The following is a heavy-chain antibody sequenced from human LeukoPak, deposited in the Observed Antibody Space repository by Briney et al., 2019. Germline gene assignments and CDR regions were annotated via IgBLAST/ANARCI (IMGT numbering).Heavy chain of an antibody. CDR2: ISSNGGST. V-gene: IGHV3-64*01. CDR1: GFTSSSYA. D-gene: IGHD3-10*01. Sequence: GGSLRLSCAASGFTSSSYAMHWVRQAPGKGLEYVSAISSNGGSTYYANSVKGRFTISRDNSKNTLYLQMGSLRAEDMAVYYCARAQYYYGSGNQVDYFDYWGQGTLVTVSS. CDR3: ARAQYYYGSGNQVDYFDY. J-gene: IGHJ4*02.